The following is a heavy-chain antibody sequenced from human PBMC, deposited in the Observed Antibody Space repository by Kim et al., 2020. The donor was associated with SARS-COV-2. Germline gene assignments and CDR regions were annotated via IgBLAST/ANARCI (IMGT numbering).Heavy chain of an antibody. Sequence: KGRFTNSRDNDKNSMYLQMNSLRAEDTAVYYCARTGIAVAGFRYYYGMDVWGQGTTVTVSS. J-gene: IGHJ6*02. CDR3: ARTGIAVAGFRYYYGMDV. V-gene: IGHV3-11*06. D-gene: IGHD6-19*01.